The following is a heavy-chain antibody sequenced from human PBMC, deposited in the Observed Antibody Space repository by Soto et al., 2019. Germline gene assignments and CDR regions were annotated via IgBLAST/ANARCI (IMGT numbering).Heavy chain of an antibody. J-gene: IGHJ4*01. CDR3: ARDLSGCSGGSCYSARFDY. CDR2: INAGNGNT. CDR1: GYTFTSYA. V-gene: IGHV1-3*01. D-gene: IGHD2-15*01. Sequence: ASVKVSCKASGYTFTSYAMDWVRQAPGQRLEWMGWINAGNGNTKYSQKFQGRVTITRDTSASTAYMELSSLRSEDTAVYYCARDLSGCSGGSCYSARFDYWGQGTLVTVSS.